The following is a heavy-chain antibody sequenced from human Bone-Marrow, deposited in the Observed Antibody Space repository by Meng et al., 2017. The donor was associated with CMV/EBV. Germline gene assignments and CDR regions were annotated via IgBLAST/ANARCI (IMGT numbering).Heavy chain of an antibody. D-gene: IGHD3-9*01. CDR3: AKWGPHYDILTGYYFEEDYYFDY. Sequence: DIYWVRQAPGKGLEWVAVISYDGSNKYYADSVKGRFTISRDNSKNTLYLQMNSLRAEDTAVYYCAKWGPHYDILTGYYFEEDYYFDYWGQGTLVTVSS. V-gene: IGHV3-30*18. CDR2: ISYDGSNK. CDR1: D. J-gene: IGHJ4*02.